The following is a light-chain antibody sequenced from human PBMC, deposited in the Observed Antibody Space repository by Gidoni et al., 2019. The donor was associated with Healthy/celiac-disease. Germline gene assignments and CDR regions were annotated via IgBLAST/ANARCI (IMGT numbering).Light chain of an antibody. Sequence: EIVMTQSPATLSVSPGARATLSCRASQSVSSNLAWYQQKPDQAPRLLIYGASTRATGIPARFSGSGSGTEFTLTISSLQSEDFAVYYCQQYNNWPPLTFGGGTKVEIK. CDR2: GAS. V-gene: IGKV3-15*01. J-gene: IGKJ4*01. CDR3: QQYNNWPPLT. CDR1: QSVSSN.